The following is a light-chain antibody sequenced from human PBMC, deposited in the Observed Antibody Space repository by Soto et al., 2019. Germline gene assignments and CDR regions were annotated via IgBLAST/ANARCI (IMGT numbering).Light chain of an antibody. CDR3: QQYGRSFT. V-gene: IGKV3-20*01. CDR2: GAS. CDR1: QSVSATY. Sequence: EIVLTQSPGTLSLSPGERATLSCRASQSVSATYLAWYQQKPGQAPRLLIYGASSRATYIPDRFSGSGSGIDFTLSISRLETEDFAVYYCQQYGRSFTFGGGTKVEIK. J-gene: IGKJ4*01.